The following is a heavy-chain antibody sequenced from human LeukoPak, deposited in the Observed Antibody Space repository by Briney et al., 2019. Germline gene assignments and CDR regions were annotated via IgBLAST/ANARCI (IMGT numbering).Heavy chain of an antibody. Sequence: ASVKVSCKASGYTFTSYDFNWLRQATGQGPEWMGWMNPNSGATGYAQKFQGRITMTRSASINTAYMELTDLRSEDTAVYYCASGLGYQNWFDPWGQGTLVTVSS. CDR3: ASGLGYQNWFDP. J-gene: IGHJ5*02. CDR2: MNPNSGAT. V-gene: IGHV1-8*01. CDR1: GYTFTSYD. D-gene: IGHD6-13*01.